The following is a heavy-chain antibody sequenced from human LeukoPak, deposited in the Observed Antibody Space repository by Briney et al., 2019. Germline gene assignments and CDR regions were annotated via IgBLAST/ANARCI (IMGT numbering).Heavy chain of an antibody. CDR3: SRESGPFSPFGH. J-gene: IGHJ4*02. CDR1: GGSISSSSYY. D-gene: IGHD1-26*01. V-gene: IGHV4-61*05. CDR2: ISLSGYT. Sequence: PSETLSLTCTVSGGSISSSSYYWSWVRQPPGQGLEWIGEISLSGYTGFNPSLRSRVTMSLDESKNHLSLNLASVTAADTAVYYCSRESGPFSPFGHWGQGILVTVTS.